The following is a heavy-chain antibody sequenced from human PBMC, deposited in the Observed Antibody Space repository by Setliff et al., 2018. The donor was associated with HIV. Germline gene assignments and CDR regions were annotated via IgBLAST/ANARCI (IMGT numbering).Heavy chain of an antibody. Sequence: ASVKVSCKASGYSFARYGLSWVRQAPGQGLEWMGWISGFNGNTKYAQSFQDRVAMTTETATSTVYMELRSLRSDDTAVYYCGSVPYRSAWFSGGHNPFDVWGQGTMVTVSS. CDR1: GYSFARYG. CDR3: GSVPYRSAWFSGGHNPFDV. V-gene: IGHV1-18*01. D-gene: IGHD6-19*01. CDR2: ISGFNGNT. J-gene: IGHJ3*01.